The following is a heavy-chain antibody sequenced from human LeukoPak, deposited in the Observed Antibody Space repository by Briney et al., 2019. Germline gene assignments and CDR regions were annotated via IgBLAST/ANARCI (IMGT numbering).Heavy chain of an antibody. D-gene: IGHD2-8*02. CDR1: GYTFSTYW. V-gene: IGHV5-51*01. J-gene: IGHJ4*02. Sequence: GESLKISCKVSGYTFSTYWIGWVRQMPGKGLEWMGIIYPGDSDTRYSPSFQGQVTISADESISTAYLQWSSLKASDTAMYYCARSTGGTGPADHWGQGTMVTVSS. CDR2: IYPGDSDT. CDR3: ARSTGGTGPADH.